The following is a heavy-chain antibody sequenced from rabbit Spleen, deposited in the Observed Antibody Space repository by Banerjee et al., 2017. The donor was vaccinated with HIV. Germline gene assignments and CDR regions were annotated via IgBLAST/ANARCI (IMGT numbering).Heavy chain of an antibody. CDR2: IYTGSGAT. CDR1: GFSLSSSHW. Sequence: QSLEESGGDLVKPEGSLTLTCTASGFSLSSSHWMFWVRQAPGKGLEWIASIYTGSGATYYANWAKGRFTVSKASSTTVDLRMTSLTAADTATYFCARSINWANRALNLWGQGTLVTVS. CDR3: ARSINWANRALNL. D-gene: IGHD1-1*01. V-gene: IGHV1S40*01. J-gene: IGHJ4*01.